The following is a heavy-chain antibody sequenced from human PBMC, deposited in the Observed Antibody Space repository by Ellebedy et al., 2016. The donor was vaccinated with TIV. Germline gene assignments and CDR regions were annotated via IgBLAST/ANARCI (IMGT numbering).Heavy chain of an antibody. J-gene: IGHJ4*02. V-gene: IGHV1-2*02. D-gene: IGHD4-11*01. CDR1: GYTFTGYY. Sequence: AASVKVSCKTSGYTFTGYYIHWVRQAPGQGLEWMGWINPYSGGTAFAQNLQGRVTITGDTSISTVYMELSSLRSDDTAIYYCVRDLTNPVTGDYWGQGTLVFVSS. CDR3: VRDLTNPVTGDY. CDR2: INPYSGGT.